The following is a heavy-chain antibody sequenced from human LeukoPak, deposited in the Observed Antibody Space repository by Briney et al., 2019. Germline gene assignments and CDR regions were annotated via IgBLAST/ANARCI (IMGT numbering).Heavy chain of an antibody. CDR2: ISGNGDYT. CDR1: GFTFSSYW. CDR3: AKRGIAAAASFDY. J-gene: IGHJ4*02. D-gene: IGHD6-13*01. Sequence: HPGGSLRLSCAASGFTFSSYWMSWVRQAPGKGLEWVSTISGNGDYTYYADSVKGRFTISRDNSKNTLYLQMNSLRADDTAVYYCAKRGIAAAASFDYWGQGTLVSVSS. V-gene: IGHV3-23*01.